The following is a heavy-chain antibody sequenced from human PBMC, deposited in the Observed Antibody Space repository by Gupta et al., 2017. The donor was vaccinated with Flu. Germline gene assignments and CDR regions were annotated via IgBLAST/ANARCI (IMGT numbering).Heavy chain of an antibody. D-gene: IGHD4-11*01. CDR2: ISYDGSNK. CDR1: GFTFSSSG. Sequence: QVQLVESGGGVVQPGRSLRLSCAASGFTFSSSGMHWVRQAPGKGLEWVAVISYDGSNKYYADSVKGRFTISRDNSKNTLYLQMNSLRAEDTAVYYCAKDASPPLLLGLTTRLDAFDIWGQGTMVTVSS. J-gene: IGHJ3*02. CDR3: AKDASPPLLLGLTTRLDAFDI. V-gene: IGHV3-30*18.